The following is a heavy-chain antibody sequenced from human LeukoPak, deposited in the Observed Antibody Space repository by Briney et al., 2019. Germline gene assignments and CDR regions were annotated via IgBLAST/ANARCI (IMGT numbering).Heavy chain of an antibody. Sequence: GGSLRLSCAASGFTVSSNYMSWVRQAPGKGLEWVSVIYSGGSTYYADSVKGRFTISRDNSKNTLYLQMNSLRAEDTAVYYCPKDRNSGGSIDYWGQGTLVTVSS. J-gene: IGHJ4*02. CDR1: GFTVSSNY. CDR3: PKDRNSGGSIDY. CDR2: IYSGGST. D-gene: IGHD2-15*01. V-gene: IGHV3-53*01.